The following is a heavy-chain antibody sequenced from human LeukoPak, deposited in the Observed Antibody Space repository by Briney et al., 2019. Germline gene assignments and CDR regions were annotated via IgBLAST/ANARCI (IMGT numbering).Heavy chain of an antibody. Sequence: ASVKVSCKASGYTFTSYAMNWVRQAPGQGLEWMGWINTNTGNPTYAQGFTGRFVFSLDTSVSTAYLQISSLKAEDTAVYYCARDARGLRLNYFDYWGQGTLVTVSS. J-gene: IGHJ4*02. D-gene: IGHD5-12*01. CDR3: ARDARGLRLNYFDY. CDR1: GYTFTSYA. V-gene: IGHV7-4-1*02. CDR2: INTNTGNP.